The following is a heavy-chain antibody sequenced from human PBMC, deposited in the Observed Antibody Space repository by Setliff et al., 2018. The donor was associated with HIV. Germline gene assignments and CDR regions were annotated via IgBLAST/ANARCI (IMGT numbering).Heavy chain of an antibody. CDR2: INPNSGDT. Sequence: ASVKVSCKTSGYTFTSYHLHWLRQAPGQGLEWMGWINPNSGDTRYAQKFQGRVTMTRDTSISTAHMELSRLTSDDTAVYYCARGVWELPPYYMDVWGKGTTVTVSS. CDR3: ARGVWELPPYYMDV. D-gene: IGHD1-26*01. V-gene: IGHV1-2*02. J-gene: IGHJ6*03. CDR1: GYTFTSYH.